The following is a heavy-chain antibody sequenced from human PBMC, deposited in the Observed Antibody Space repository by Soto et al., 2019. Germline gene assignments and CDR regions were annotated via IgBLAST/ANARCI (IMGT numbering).Heavy chain of an antibody. Sequence: QVQLQESGPGLVKPSGTLSLTCAVSGGAISSSKWWSWVRQPPGKGLEWIGEIYQSGSTNYNPSLASRGRMPVDKSSNQFSLKLTSVSAADTAVYYCARASATIAAAAIFDYWGQGTLVTVSS. CDR2: IYQSGST. CDR3: ARASATIAAAAIFDY. CDR1: GGAISSSKW. D-gene: IGHD6-13*01. V-gene: IGHV4-4*02. J-gene: IGHJ4*02.